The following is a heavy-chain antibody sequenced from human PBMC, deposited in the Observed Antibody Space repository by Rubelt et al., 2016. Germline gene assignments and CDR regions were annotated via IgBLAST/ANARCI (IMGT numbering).Heavy chain of an antibody. V-gene: IGHV4-34*01. Sequence: QVQLQQWGAGLLKPSETLSLTCAVYGGSFSGYYWSWIRQPPGKGLEWIGEINHSGSTNYNPSLKSRVSISVDRPKNQFTLKLSSVTAADTAVYYCARGRTYYYDSSGYYFYWYFDLWGRGTLVTVSS. CDR3: ARGRTYYYDSSGYYFYWYFDL. D-gene: IGHD3-22*01. J-gene: IGHJ2*01. CDR1: GGSFSGYY. CDR2: INHSGST.